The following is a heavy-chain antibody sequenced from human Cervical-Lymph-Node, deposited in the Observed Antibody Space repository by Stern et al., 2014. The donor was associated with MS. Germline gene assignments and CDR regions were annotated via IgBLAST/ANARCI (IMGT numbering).Heavy chain of an antibody. Sequence: EVHLVESGGGLVQPGGSLRLSCAASGFTFSDHYMDWVRQAPGKGLEWVGRTRNKANSYTTEYAASVKGRFTISRDDSKNSLYLQMNSLKTEDTAVYYCARRGIAASRYGMDVWGQGTTVTVSS. CDR2: TRNKANSYTT. V-gene: IGHV3-72*01. D-gene: IGHD6-13*01. CDR3: ARRGIAASRYGMDV. J-gene: IGHJ6*02. CDR1: GFTFSDHY.